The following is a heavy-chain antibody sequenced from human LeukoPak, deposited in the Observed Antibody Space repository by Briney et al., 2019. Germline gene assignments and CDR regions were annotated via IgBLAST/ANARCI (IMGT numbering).Heavy chain of an antibody. CDR1: GYTFTGYY. D-gene: IGHD6-19*01. CDR3: ARGGLSGWYGLDAFDI. Sequence: ASVKVSCKASGYTFTGYYMHWVRQAPGQGLEWMGWINPNSGGTNYAQKFQGRVTMTRDTSISTAYMELSRLRSDDTAVYYCARGGLSGWYGLDAFDIWGQGTMVTVSS. CDR2: INPNSGGT. J-gene: IGHJ3*02. V-gene: IGHV1-2*02.